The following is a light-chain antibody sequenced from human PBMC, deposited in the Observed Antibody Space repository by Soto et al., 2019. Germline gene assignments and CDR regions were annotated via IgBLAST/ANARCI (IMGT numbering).Light chain of an antibody. CDR1: SSDVGGSNF. CDR3: VSYTSSTTDV. Sequence: QSALTQPASVSDSPGQSITISCTGTSSDVGGSNFVSWYQQRPGKPPKLIIYDVANRPSGVSNRFSGSKSGSTASLIISRLQTEDEADYYCVSYTSSTTDVFGTGTKVTVL. CDR2: DVA. V-gene: IGLV2-14*03. J-gene: IGLJ1*01.